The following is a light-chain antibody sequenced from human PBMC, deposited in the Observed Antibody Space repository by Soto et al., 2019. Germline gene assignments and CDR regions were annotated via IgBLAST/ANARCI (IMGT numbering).Light chain of an antibody. CDR3: QQYGGTPWT. V-gene: IGKV3-20*01. J-gene: IGKJ1*01. CDR1: QSVSNY. CDR2: DAS. Sequence: EIVLTQSPGTLSLSPGERATLSCRASQSVSNYLAWYQQKPGQAPRLLIYDASNRATGIPARFSGSGSGTDFSLTISRLEPEDFAVYYCQQYGGTPWTFGQGTKVDIK.